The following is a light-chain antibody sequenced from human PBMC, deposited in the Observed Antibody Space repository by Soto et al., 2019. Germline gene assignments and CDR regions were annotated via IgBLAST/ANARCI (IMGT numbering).Light chain of an antibody. V-gene: IGLV2-14*03. CDR2: DVS. J-gene: IGLJ1*01. Sequence: QSVLTQPASVCGSPGHSITISCTGTISDVGGYNFVSWYQQYPGKAPKLMICDVSNRPSGVSNRFSGSKSGNTASLTISGLQAEDEADYYCSSFTGSNYVFGTGTKVTVL. CDR3: SSFTGSNYV. CDR1: ISDVGGYNF.